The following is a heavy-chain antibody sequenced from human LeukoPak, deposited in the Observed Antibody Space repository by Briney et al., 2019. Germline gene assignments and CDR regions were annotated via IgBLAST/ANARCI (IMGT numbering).Heavy chain of an antibody. CDR2: IYYSGST. Sequence: PSQTLSLTCTVSGGSISSGGYYWSWIRQHPGNGLEWIGYIYYSGSTYYNPSLKSRVTISVDTSKNQFSLKLSSVTAADTAVYYCARVRLNWNFDLWGRGTLVTVSS. CDR1: GGSISSGGYY. J-gene: IGHJ2*01. CDR3: ARVRLNWNFDL. V-gene: IGHV4-31*03.